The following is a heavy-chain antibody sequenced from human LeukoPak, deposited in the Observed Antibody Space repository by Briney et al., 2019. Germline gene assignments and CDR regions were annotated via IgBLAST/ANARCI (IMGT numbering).Heavy chain of an antibody. Sequence: SETLSLTCTVSGGSISSYYWSWIRQPPGKGLEWIGYIYHSGSTNYNPSLKSRVTISVDTSKNQLSLKLNSMTAADTAVYYCARATTVTTMNVWGQGTMVTVSS. CDR1: GGSISSYY. CDR2: IYHSGST. J-gene: IGHJ3*01. CDR3: ARATTVTTMNV. V-gene: IGHV4-59*01. D-gene: IGHD4-17*01.